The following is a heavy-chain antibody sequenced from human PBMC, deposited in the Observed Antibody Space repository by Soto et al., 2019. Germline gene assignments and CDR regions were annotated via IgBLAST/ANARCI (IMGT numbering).Heavy chain of an antibody. CDR1: GGSISNYY. D-gene: IGHD4-4*01. CDR3: VRGRKASKGWFDS. Sequence: QVQLQESGPGLVTPSETLSLTCSLSGGSISNYYHSWIRQSPGRGLEWIGQIHYSGNTNYNPALQGRVTISVDTSKNQFSLTLTSVTATDTAVYFCVRGRKASKGWFDSWGQGALVAVSS. J-gene: IGHJ5*01. CDR2: IHYSGNT. V-gene: IGHV4-59*01.